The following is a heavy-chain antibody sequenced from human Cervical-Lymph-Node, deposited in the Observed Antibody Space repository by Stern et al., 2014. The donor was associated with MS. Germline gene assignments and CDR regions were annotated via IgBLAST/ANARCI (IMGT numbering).Heavy chain of an antibody. V-gene: IGHV1-46*01. CDR2: INPSGDSA. Sequence: QVQLVESGAEVKKPGASVKVSCKASGYTFTSHYMHWVRQAPGQGLEWVGIINPSGDSASYAQKFQGRVTMTRDTSTSTLYMELSNLRSEDTAVYYCASGTGSKRPAGNYWGQGTLVTVSS. J-gene: IGHJ4*02. D-gene: IGHD3/OR15-3a*01. CDR3: ASGTGSKRPAGNY. CDR1: GYTFTSHY.